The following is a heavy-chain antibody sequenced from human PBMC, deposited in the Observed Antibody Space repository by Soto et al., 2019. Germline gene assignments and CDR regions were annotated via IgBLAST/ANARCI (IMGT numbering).Heavy chain of an antibody. V-gene: IGHV3-23*01. CDR3: ATDPVVTPLLDGFDP. CDR2: ISGSGGST. CDR1: GFTFSIYA. Sequence: GGSLRLSCAASGFTFSIYAMSWVRQAPGKGLEWVSAISGSGGSTYYADPVKGRFTISRDNSKNTLYLQMNSLRAEDTAVYYCATDPVVTPLLDGFDPWGQGTRVTFAS. J-gene: IGHJ5*02. D-gene: IGHD3-22*01.